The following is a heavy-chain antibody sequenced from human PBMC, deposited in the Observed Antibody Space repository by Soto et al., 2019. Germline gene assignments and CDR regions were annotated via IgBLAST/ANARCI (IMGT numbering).Heavy chain of an antibody. D-gene: IGHD3-3*01. J-gene: IGHJ4*02. Sequence: GGSLRLSCAASGFTFSSYWMHWVRQAPGKGLVWVSRINSDGSSTSYADSVKGRFTISRDNAKNTLYLQMNSLRAEDTAVYYCAREPTIFGVVGHDYWGQGTLVTVSS. CDR1: GFTFSSYW. V-gene: IGHV3-74*01. CDR3: AREPTIFGVVGHDY. CDR2: INSDGSST.